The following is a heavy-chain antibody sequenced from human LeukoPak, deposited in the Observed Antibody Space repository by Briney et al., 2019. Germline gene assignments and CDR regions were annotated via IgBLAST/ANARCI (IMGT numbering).Heavy chain of an antibody. CDR3: AQDRAWIEFYF. V-gene: IGHV3-21*04. CDR2: ISTSSSYI. CDR1: GFTFSSYS. Sequence: PGGSLRLSCAASGFTFSSYSMNWVRQAPGKGLEWVSFISTSSSYIYYADSVKGRFTISRDNAKNSLYLQMNSLRAEDTAVYYCAQDRAWIEFYFWGQGTLVTVSS. D-gene: IGHD5-12*01. J-gene: IGHJ4*02.